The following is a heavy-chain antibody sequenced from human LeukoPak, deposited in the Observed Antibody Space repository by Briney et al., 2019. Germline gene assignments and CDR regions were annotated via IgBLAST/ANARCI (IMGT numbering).Heavy chain of an antibody. CDR2: ISGSGGST. Sequence: GGSLRLSCAASGFTFSSYAMSWVRQAPGKGLEWVSAISGSGGSTYYADSVKGRFTISRDNSKNTLYLQMNSLRAEDTAVYYCAKAMHYDILSGYYNKGGGFDYWGQGTLSPSPQ. V-gene: IGHV3-23*01. J-gene: IGHJ4*02. CDR3: AKAMHYDILSGYYNKGGGFDY. D-gene: IGHD3-9*01. CDR1: GFTFSSYA.